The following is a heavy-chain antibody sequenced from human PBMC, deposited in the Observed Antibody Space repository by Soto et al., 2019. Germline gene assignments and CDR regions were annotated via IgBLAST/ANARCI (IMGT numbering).Heavy chain of an antibody. Sequence: GASVKVSCKASGYTFTSYDINWVRQATGQGLEWMGWMNPNSGNTGYAQKFQGRVTMTRNTSISTAYMELSSLRSEDTAVYYCARGYCSGGSCYSPIDYWGQGTLVTVSS. J-gene: IGHJ4*02. CDR3: ARGYCSGGSCYSPIDY. D-gene: IGHD2-15*01. CDR1: GYTFTSYD. V-gene: IGHV1-8*01. CDR2: MNPNSGNT.